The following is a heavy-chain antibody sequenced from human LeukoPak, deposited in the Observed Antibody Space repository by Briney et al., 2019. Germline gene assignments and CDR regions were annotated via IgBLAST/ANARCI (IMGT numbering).Heavy chain of an antibody. D-gene: IGHD6-6*01. CDR2: ISGSGGST. CDR3: AKGSSVYPPSLNDY. Sequence: GGSLRLSCAASGFTFSSYGMSWVRQAPGKGLEWVSAISGSGGSTYYADSVKGRFTISRDNSKDTLYLQMNSLRAEDTAVYYCAKGSSVYPPSLNDYWGQGTLVTVSS. V-gene: IGHV3-23*01. J-gene: IGHJ4*02. CDR1: GFTFSSYG.